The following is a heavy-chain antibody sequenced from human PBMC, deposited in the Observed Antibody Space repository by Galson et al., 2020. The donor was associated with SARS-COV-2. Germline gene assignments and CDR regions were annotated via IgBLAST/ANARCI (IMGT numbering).Heavy chain of an antibody. Sequence: SQTLSLTCGVSGGSLSGSYWAWIRQSPGKGLEWIGDTDHSGHANCKSSLKSRVTISIDTSNNQFSLRLTSVTAADTAVYYCARNPSGPMDYDYWGQGTLVIVSS. CDR3: ARNPSGPMDYDY. CDR2: TDHSGHA. J-gene: IGHJ4*02. CDR1: GGSLSGSY. V-gene: IGHV4-34*01.